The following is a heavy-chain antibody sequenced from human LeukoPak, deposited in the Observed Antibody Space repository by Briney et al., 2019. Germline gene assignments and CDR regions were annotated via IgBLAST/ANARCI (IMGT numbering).Heavy chain of an antibody. D-gene: IGHD4/OR15-4a*01. CDR1: GFTFNIYG. CDR3: AKDGLYGATRDY. Sequence: GGSLRLSCAASGFTFNIYGMHWVRQAPGKGLEWVAFIRHGGSNKYYADSVKGRFTISRDNSKNTVNLQMNSLRVEDTAVYYCAKDGLYGATRDYWGQGTLVTVSS. V-gene: IGHV3-30*02. J-gene: IGHJ4*02. CDR2: IRHGGSNK.